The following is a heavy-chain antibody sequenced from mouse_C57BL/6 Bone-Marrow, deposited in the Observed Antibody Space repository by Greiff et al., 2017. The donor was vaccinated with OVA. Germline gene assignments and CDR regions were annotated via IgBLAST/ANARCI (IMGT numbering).Heavy chain of an antibody. D-gene: IGHD2-3*01. CDR3: ARDDGYSFAY. V-gene: IGHV1-69*01. Sequence: QVQLQQPGAELVMPGASVKLSCKASGYTFTSYWMHWVKQRPGQGLEWIGEIDPSDSYTNYNQKFKGKSTLTVDKSSSTAYMQLSSLTSEDSAVYYCARDDGYSFAYWGQGTRVTVSA. CDR2: IDPSDSYT. CDR1: GYTFTSYW. J-gene: IGHJ3*01.